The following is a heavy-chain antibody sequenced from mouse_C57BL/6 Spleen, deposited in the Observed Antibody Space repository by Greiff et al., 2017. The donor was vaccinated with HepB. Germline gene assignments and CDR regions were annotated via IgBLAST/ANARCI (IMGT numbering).Heavy chain of an antibody. D-gene: IGHD2-4*01. Sequence: EVMLVESGGGLVKPGGSLKLSCAASGFTFSDYGMHWVRQAPEKGLEWVAYISSGSSTIYYADTVKGRFTISRDNAKNTLFLQMTSLRSEDTAMYYCARSPYDYGAMDYWGQGTSVTVSS. CDR1: GFTFSDYG. V-gene: IGHV5-17*01. J-gene: IGHJ4*01. CDR2: ISSGSSTI. CDR3: ARSPYDYGAMDY.